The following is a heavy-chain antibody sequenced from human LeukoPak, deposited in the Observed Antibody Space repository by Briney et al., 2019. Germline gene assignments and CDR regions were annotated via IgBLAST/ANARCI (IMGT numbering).Heavy chain of an antibody. CDR2: IYWSDDK. J-gene: IGHJ4*02. CDR3: AHPLEEQWLVAFDY. CDR1: GISLSTSGVG. Sequence: SGPTLVKPTQTLTLTCTFSGISLSTSGVGVGWIRQPPGKALEWLALIYWSDDKRYSPSLKSRLTITKDTSKNQVVLTMTNMDPVDTATYYCAHPLEEQWLVAFDYWGQGTPVTVSS. D-gene: IGHD6-19*01. V-gene: IGHV2-5*01.